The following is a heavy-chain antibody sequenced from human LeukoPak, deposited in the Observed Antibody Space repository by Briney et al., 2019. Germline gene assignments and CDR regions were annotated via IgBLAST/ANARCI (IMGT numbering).Heavy chain of an antibody. CDR2: IWYDGSNK. J-gene: IGHJ5*02. V-gene: IGHV3-33*01. Sequence: PGRSLRLSCAASGFTFSSYGMHWVRQAPGKGREWVAVIWYDGSNKYYADSVKGRFTISRDNSKNTLYLQMNSLRAEDTAVYYCARRYCSGGSCYSFRGDWFDPWGQGTLVTVSS. D-gene: IGHD2-15*01. CDR3: ARRYCSGGSCYSFRGDWFDP. CDR1: GFTFSSYG.